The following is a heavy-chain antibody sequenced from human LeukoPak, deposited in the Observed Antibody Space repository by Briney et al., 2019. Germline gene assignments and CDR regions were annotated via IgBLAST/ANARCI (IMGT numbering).Heavy chain of an antibody. CDR2: ISSSSSSI. J-gene: IGHJ4*02. Sequence: GGSLRLSCAASGFTFSTYSMNWVRQAPGKGLEWVSYISSSSSSIYYADSVKGRFTISRDNAKNSLYLQINSLRAEDTAVYYCARQNGADYYYYFDSWGQGTPVTVS. CDR1: GFTFSTYS. CDR3: ARQNGADYYYYFDS. V-gene: IGHV3-48*01. D-gene: IGHD3-22*01.